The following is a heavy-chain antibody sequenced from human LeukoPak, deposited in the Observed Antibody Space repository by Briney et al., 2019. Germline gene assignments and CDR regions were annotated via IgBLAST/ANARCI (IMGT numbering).Heavy chain of an antibody. CDR2: ISSNGGST. D-gene: IGHD4-17*01. Sequence: GGSLRLSCAASGFTFSSYAMHWVRQAPGKGLEYVSAISSNGGSTYYANSVKGRFTISRDNSKNTLYLQMGSLRAEDMAVYYCARAYGDYHTGNWFDPWGQGTLVTVSS. CDR1: GFTFSSYA. J-gene: IGHJ5*02. CDR3: ARAYGDYHTGNWFDP. V-gene: IGHV3-64*01.